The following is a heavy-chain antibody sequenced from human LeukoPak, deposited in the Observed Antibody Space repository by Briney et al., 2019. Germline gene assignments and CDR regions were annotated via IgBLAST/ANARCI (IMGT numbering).Heavy chain of an antibody. V-gene: IGHV3-23*01. CDR2: ISGSSSAI. D-gene: IGHD3-10*01. Sequence: GGSLRLSCAASGFTFSAYNMIWVRQAPGKGLEWLTYISGSSSAIYYADSVKGRFTISRDNSKNTLYLQMNSLRAEDTAVYYCAKDGSGSYYSFYYYYYGMDVWGQGTTVTVSS. J-gene: IGHJ6*02. CDR1: GFTFSAYN. CDR3: AKDGSGSYYSFYYYYYGMDV.